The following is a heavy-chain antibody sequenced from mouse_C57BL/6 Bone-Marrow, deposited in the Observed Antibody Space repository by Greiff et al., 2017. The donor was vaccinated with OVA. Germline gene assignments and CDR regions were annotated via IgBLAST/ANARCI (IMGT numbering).Heavy chain of an antibody. CDR3: ARRAYDYEDWFAY. D-gene: IGHD2-4*01. CDR1: GYTFTSYW. J-gene: IGHJ3*01. V-gene: IGHV1-52*01. Sequence: VKLQQPGAELVRPGSSVKLSCKASGYTFTSYWLHWVKQRPIQGLEWIGNIDPSDSETHYNQKFKDKATLTVDKSSSTAYMQLSSLTSEDSAVYSCARRAYDYEDWFAYWGQGTLVTVSA. CDR2: IDPSDSET.